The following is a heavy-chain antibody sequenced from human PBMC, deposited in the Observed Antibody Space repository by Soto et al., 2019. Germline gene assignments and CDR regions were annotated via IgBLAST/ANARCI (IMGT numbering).Heavy chain of an antibody. CDR2: VYHSGRT. Sequence: SATLSLTCPASGGSISSSLHYWVWVRQTPGNGLEWVASVYHSGRTYDNPSLKSRVTISVDTSKDQFSLNLNSVTAADTGVYYCVRPSDNYYDRQGYDALDIWGQGTMVTVSS. CDR3: VRPSDNYYDRQGYDALDI. J-gene: IGHJ3*02. CDR1: GGSISSSLHY. D-gene: IGHD3-22*01. V-gene: IGHV4-39*01.